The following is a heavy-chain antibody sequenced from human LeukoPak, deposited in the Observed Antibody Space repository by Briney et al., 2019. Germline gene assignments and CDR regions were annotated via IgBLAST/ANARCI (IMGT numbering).Heavy chain of an antibody. J-gene: IGHJ4*02. Sequence: ASVKVSCKASGYTFTSYGISWVRQAPGQGLEWMGWISAYNGNTNYAQKLQGRVTMTTDTSTSTAYMELRSLRSGDTAVYYCARDHYDFWSGYYSFDYWGQGTLVTVSS. CDR2: ISAYNGNT. V-gene: IGHV1-18*01. CDR3: ARDHYDFWSGYYSFDY. CDR1: GYTFTSYG. D-gene: IGHD3-3*01.